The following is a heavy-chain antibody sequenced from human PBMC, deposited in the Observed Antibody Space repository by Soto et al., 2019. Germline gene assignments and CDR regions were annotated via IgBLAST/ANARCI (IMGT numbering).Heavy chain of an antibody. CDR1: GGSISSSSYY. Sequence: PSETLSLTCTVSGGSISSSSYYWGWIRQPPGKGLEWIGSIYYSGSTYYNPSLKSRVTISVDTSKNQFSLKLSSVTAADTAVYYCARQTYSYGYFFVLDPWGQGTLVTVSS. J-gene: IGHJ5*02. CDR2: IYYSGST. CDR3: ARQTYSYGYFFVLDP. D-gene: IGHD5-18*01. V-gene: IGHV4-39*01.